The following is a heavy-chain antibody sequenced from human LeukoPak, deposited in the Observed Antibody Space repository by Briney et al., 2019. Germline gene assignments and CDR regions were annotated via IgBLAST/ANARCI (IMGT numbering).Heavy chain of an antibody. J-gene: IGHJ4*02. V-gene: IGHV1-2*02. CDR1: GYTFTGYY. CDR2: ISPNSGAT. D-gene: IGHD3-10*01. CDR3: ARERGVGARPGNLEY. Sequence: ASVKVSCKASGYTFTGYYIHWVRQAPGQGLEWMAWISPNSGATNSAQKFQGRVTMTRDTSISTVYMELSRLRSDDTAVYYCARERGVGARPGNLEYWGQGTLVTVSS.